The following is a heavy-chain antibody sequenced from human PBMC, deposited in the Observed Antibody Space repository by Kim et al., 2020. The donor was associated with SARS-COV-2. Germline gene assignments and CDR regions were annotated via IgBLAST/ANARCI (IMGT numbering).Heavy chain of an antibody. CDR2: INPSSGNT. J-gene: IGHJ6*02. V-gene: IGHV1-46*03. CDR1: GYTFTSYY. Sequence: ASVKVSCKASGYTFTSYYMHWVRQAPGQGLEWMGVINPSSGNTNYAQKFQGRVTMTRDTSTSTDYMELSSLRSEDTAVYYCARDRSIADGYSRDVCVQG. D-gene: IGHD4-17*01. CDR3: ARDRSIADGYSRDV.